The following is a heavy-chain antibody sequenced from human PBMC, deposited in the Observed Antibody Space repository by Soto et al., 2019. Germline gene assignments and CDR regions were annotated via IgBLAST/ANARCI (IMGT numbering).Heavy chain of an antibody. CDR3: ARDCSSTSCYRWFDP. CDR1: GGTFSSYA. V-gene: IGHV1-69*13. J-gene: IGHJ5*02. D-gene: IGHD2-2*01. CDR2: IIPIFGTA. Sequence: SVKVSCKASGGTFSSYAISWVRQAPGQGLEWMGGIIPIFGTANYAQKFQGRVTITADESTSTAYMELSSLRSEDTAVYYCARDCSSTSCYRWFDPWGQGTLVTVSS.